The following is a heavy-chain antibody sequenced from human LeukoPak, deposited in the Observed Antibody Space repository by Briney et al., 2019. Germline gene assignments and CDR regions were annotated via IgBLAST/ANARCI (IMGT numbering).Heavy chain of an antibody. CDR3: ARESRLRTYYYDSSGYYGAFDI. V-gene: IGHV1-69*13. D-gene: IGHD3-22*01. Sequence: SVKVSCKASGGTFSSYAISWVRQAPGQGLEWMGGIIPIFGTANYAQKFQGRVTITADESTSTAYMELSSLRSEDTAVYYCARESRLRTYYYDSSGYYGAFDIWGQGTMVTVSS. CDR2: IIPIFGTA. J-gene: IGHJ3*02. CDR1: GGTFSSYA.